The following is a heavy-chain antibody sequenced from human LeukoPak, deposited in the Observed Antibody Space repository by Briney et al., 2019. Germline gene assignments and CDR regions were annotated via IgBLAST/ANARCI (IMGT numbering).Heavy chain of an antibody. CDR2: ISSSGSTI. J-gene: IGHJ1*01. Sequence: GGSLRLSCAASGFTFSDYYMSWIRQAPGKGLEWVSYISSSGSTIYYADSVKGRFTISRDNAKNSLYLLVTSLRVEDTGVYYCVRGLGDGSYPGLSWGQGTLVTVSS. CDR3: VRGLGDGSYPGLS. V-gene: IGHV3-11*04. CDR1: GFTFSDYY. D-gene: IGHD1-26*01.